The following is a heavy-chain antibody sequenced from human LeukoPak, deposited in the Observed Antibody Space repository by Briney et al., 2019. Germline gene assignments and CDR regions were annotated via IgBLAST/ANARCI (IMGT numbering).Heavy chain of an antibody. CDR3: AKDRYYDSSGSFDY. CDR1: GFTFDVYA. CDR2: ISWNSGSI. J-gene: IGHJ4*02. D-gene: IGHD3-22*01. V-gene: IGHV3-9*01. Sequence: GGSLRLSCAASGFTFDVYAMHWVRQAPGKGLEWVSGISWNSGSIGYADSVKGRFTISRDNAKNSLYLQMNSLRAEDTALYYCAKDRYYDSSGSFDYWGQGTLVTVSS.